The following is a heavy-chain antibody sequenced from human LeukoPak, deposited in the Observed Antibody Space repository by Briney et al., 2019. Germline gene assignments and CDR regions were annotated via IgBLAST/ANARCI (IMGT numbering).Heavy chain of an antibody. Sequence: PGGSLRLSCAASGFTFSSYEMNWVRQTPGKGLECISYISSSASPIYYADSVEGRFTISRDNAKNSLYLQMNSLRAEDTAVYYCARGVQYCSNGVCYNYFDNWGQGTLVTVSS. J-gene: IGHJ4*02. D-gene: IGHD2-8*01. V-gene: IGHV3-48*03. CDR1: GFTFSSYE. CDR3: ARGVQYCSNGVCYNYFDN. CDR2: ISSSASPI.